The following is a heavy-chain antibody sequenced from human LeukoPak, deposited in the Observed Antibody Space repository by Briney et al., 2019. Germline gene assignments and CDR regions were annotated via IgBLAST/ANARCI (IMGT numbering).Heavy chain of an antibody. Sequence: SETLSLTCTVSGGSISSYYWSWIRQPPGKGLEWIGYIYYSGSTNYNPSLKSRVTISVDTSKNQFSLKLTSVTAAETAVYYCAREGRYRYGYNEYHLYMDIWGKGTTVTVSS. V-gene: IGHV4-59*01. CDR1: GGSISSYY. J-gene: IGHJ6*03. CDR2: IYYSGST. CDR3: AREGRYRYGYNEYHLYMDI. D-gene: IGHD5-18*01.